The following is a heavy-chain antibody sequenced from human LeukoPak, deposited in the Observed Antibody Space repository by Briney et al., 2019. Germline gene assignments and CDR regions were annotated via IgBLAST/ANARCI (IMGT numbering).Heavy chain of an antibody. CDR3: ARRIRGAPTDY. CDR1: GYTFTTYD. Sequence: ASVKVSCKASGYTFTTYDLNWVRQATGQGFEWKGWMNPNSGNAGYAQKFQGRVTMTRNTSISTAYMELSNLTSEDTAVYYCARRIRGAPTDYWGQGTLVTVSS. J-gene: IGHJ4*02. D-gene: IGHD3-10*01. CDR2: MNPNSGNA. V-gene: IGHV1-8*01.